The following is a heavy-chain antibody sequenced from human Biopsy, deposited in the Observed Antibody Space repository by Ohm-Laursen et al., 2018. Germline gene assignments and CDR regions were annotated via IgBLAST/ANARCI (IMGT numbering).Heavy chain of an antibody. D-gene: IGHD2-21*01. Sequence: SLRLSCAASGFTFQDHAMHWVRQAPGKGLEWVSGISWNSGSINYAVSVQGRSTISRDNAKNSLYLQMNSLRVEDTALYFCARLGELHGLWYFDFWGQGALVTVSS. CDR1: GFTFQDHA. J-gene: IGHJ4*02. CDR2: ISWNSGSI. CDR3: ARLGELHGLWYFDF. V-gene: IGHV3-9*01.